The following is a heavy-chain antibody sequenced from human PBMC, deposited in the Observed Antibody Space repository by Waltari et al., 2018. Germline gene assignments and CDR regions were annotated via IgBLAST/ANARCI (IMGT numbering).Heavy chain of an antibody. CDR3: ARDRGRGLYLDS. J-gene: IGHJ4*02. D-gene: IGHD2-15*01. CDR1: GDSVSISYW. CDR2: VHGSGRS. Sequence: QLRLQESGPGLVNTSGTLSLTCGVFGDSVSISYWWSWVRQPPGKGLEWIGQVHGSGRSNSNPSFASRVTVSLDTSKNEISLRLSSATASDTAVYYCARDRGRGLYLDSWGPGTQVTVS. V-gene: IGHV4-4*02.